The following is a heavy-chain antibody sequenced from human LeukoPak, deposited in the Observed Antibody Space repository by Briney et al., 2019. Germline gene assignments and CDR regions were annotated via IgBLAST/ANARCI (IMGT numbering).Heavy chain of an antibody. D-gene: IGHD3-10*01. CDR2: INPNSGGT. Sequence: GASVKVSCRASGYTFTGCYMHWVRQAPGQGLEWMGWINPNSGGTGCAQKFQGRVTVARDMPIGTAYMELSRLRSDDMAVYYCARVNYYYGSGSYSYYYGMDVWGQGTTVTVSS. CDR3: ARVNYYYGSGSYSYYYGMDV. J-gene: IGHJ6*02. V-gene: IGHV1-2*02. CDR1: GYTFTGCY.